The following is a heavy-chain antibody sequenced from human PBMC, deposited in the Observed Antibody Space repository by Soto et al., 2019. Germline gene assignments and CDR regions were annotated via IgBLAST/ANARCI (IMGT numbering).Heavy chain of an antibody. V-gene: IGHV1-69*17. D-gene: IGHD2-15*01. CDR1: GLTYSSHV. Sequence: QVQLVQSGPEVKRPGSSVKVSCEASGLTYSSHVISWVRQAPGQGLEWMGGIIPLFGIPNYAQKFQGRLTITADKSTSTAYMQLSGLRSEDTAVYYCARGVVDTNVVFKWFDPWGQGTLVTVSS. CDR3: ARGVVDTNVVFKWFDP. J-gene: IGHJ5*02. CDR2: IIPLFGIP.